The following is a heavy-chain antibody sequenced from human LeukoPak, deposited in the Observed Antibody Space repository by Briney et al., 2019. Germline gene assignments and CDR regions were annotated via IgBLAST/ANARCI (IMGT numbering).Heavy chain of an antibody. CDR1: GGSISRYY. CDR2: IYYSGST. Sequence: PSETLSLTCTVSGGSISRYYWSWIRQPPGKGLEWIGYIYYSGSTNYNPSLKSRVTISVDTSKNQFSLKLSSVTAADTAVYYCARNTVGATDYWGQGTLVTGSS. CDR3: ARNTVGATDY. D-gene: IGHD1-26*01. V-gene: IGHV4-59*08. J-gene: IGHJ4*02.